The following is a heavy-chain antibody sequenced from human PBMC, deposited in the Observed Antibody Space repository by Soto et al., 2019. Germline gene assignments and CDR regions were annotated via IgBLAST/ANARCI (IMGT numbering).Heavy chain of an antibody. J-gene: IGHJ5*02. CDR1: GFSFSSYA. Sequence: EVQLLESGGGLVQPGGSLRLSCAASGFSFSSYAMSWVRQAPGKGLEWVSGISGGGGSTYYAVSVKGRFTISRDNSKNTLSLQMNSLRVEDTAIYYCAKAGVYDILTRFRTRFDPWGQGTLVTVSS. CDR3: AKAGVYDILTRFRTRFDP. V-gene: IGHV3-23*01. CDR2: ISGGGGST. D-gene: IGHD3-9*01.